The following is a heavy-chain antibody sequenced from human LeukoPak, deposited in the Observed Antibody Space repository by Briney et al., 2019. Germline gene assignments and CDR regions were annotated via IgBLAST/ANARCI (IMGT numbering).Heavy chain of an antibody. J-gene: IGHJ4*02. CDR1: GFNFGDYG. D-gene: IGHD6-19*01. CDR2: IYSGGST. V-gene: IGHV3-53*01. Sequence: GGSLRLSCAASGFNFGDYGMSWVRQAPGKGLEWVSVIYSGGSTYYADSVKGRFTISRDNSRNTLYLQMNSLRAEDTAVYYCARDLYSSGPGTVDYWGQGTLVTVSS. CDR3: ARDLYSSGPGTVDY.